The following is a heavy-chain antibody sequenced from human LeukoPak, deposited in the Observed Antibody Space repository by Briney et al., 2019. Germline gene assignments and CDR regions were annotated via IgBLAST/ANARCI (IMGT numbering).Heavy chain of an antibody. Sequence: ASVKVSCKASGGTFTNFAINWVRQAPGQGLEWMGRVIPILGQADYAQKFQGRVTINADKSTSTAYMEMSSLRSEDTAVYYCAIVYCGGDCFLALDFWGQGTQLTVSS. CDR1: GGTFTNFA. V-gene: IGHV1-69*04. CDR2: VIPILGQA. J-gene: IGHJ4*02. CDR3: AIVYCGGDCFLALDF. D-gene: IGHD2-21*02.